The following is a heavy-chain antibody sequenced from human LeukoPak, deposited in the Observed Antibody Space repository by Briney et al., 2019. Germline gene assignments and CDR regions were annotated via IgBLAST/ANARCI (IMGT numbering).Heavy chain of an antibody. J-gene: IGHJ6*02. CDR3: ARDDYSDSPTYYNGMDV. CDR1: GFTFSNYE. Sequence: PGGSLRLSCAASGFTFSNYEMNWVRQAPGKGLEWVSYISSSGSDISYADSVKGRFTISRDNARSSLFLQMTSLRAEDTAVYFCARDDYSDSPTYYNGMDVWGQGTAVTVSS. D-gene: IGHD4/OR15-4a*01. V-gene: IGHV3-48*03. CDR2: ISSSGSDI.